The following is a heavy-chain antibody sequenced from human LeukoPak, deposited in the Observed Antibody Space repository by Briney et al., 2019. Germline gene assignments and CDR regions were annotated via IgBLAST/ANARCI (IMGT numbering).Heavy chain of an antibody. CDR2: ISYDGSNK. Sequence: GGSLRLSCAASGFTFSSYGMHWVRQAPGKGLEWVAVISYDGSNKYYADSVTGRFTISRDNSKNTLYLQMNSLRAEETAGYYCAKDPGEYYDGSGSYLGDYYFDYWGQGTLVTVSS. V-gene: IGHV3-30*18. CDR3: AKDPGEYYDGSGSYLGDYYFDY. CDR1: GFTFSSYG. J-gene: IGHJ4*02. D-gene: IGHD3-10*01.